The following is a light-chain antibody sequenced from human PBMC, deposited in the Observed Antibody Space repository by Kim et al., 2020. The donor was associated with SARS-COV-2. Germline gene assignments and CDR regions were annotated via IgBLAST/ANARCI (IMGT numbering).Light chain of an antibody. CDR3: QQYATSPRT. Sequence: PGESAALSCRASQTLTANQLAWYQQKPGQAPRLLIYDAISRATGIPYRFRGSGSGTEFTLTISGLSPDDFAVYYCQQYATSPRTFGQGTKVEIK. V-gene: IGKV3-20*01. J-gene: IGKJ1*01. CDR1: QTLTANQ. CDR2: DAI.